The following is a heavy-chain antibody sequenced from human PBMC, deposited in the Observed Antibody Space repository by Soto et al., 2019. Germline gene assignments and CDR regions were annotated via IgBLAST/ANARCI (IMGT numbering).Heavy chain of an antibody. Sequence: PGGSLRLSCAASGFTFSDYYMSWIRQAPGKGLEWVSYISSSGSTIYYADSVKGRFTISRDNAKNSLYLQMNSLRAEDTAVYYCVRDRNIVATIPYFDAFDIWGQGTMVTVSS. D-gene: IGHD5-12*01. J-gene: IGHJ3*02. V-gene: IGHV3-11*01. CDR1: GFTFSDYY. CDR2: ISSSGSTI. CDR3: VRDRNIVATIPYFDAFDI.